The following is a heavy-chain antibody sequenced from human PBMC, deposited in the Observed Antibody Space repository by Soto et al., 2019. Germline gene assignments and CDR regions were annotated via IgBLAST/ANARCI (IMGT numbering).Heavy chain of an antibody. Sequence: GGSLRLSCAASGFTFSSYGMHWVRQAPGKGLEWVAGMSSDGSNKYYADSVKGRFTISRDNSKNTLYLQMNSLRAEDTAVYYGAKDPYSSGRYGFDFWGQGTLVTVSS. CDR2: MSSDGSNK. CDR3: AKDPYSSGRYGFDF. CDR1: GFTFSSYG. D-gene: IGHD6-19*01. J-gene: IGHJ4*02. V-gene: IGHV3-30*18.